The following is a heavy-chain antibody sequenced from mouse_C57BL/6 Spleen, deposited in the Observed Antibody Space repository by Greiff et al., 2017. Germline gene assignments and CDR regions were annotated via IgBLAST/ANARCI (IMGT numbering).Heavy chain of an antibody. CDR2: INPNNGGT. V-gene: IGHV1-22*01. CDR3: ARNPYYFDY. CDR1: GYTFTDYK. J-gene: IGHJ2*01. Sequence: EVKVVESGPELVKPGASVTMSCKASGYTFTDYKMHWVKQSHGKSLEWIGYINPNNGGTSYNQKFKGKATLTVNKSSSTAYMELRSLTSEDSAVYYCARNPYYFDYWGQGTTLTVSS.